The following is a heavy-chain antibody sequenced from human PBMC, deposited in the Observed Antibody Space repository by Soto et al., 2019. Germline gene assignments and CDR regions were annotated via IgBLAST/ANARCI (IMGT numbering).Heavy chain of an antibody. J-gene: IGHJ6*02. Sequence: SETLSLTCAVYGGSFSGYYWSWIRQPPGKGLEWIGEINHSGSTNYNPSLKSRVTISVDTSKNQFSLKLSSVTAADTAVYYCARDGPLLDLWFGESPPSRPYYYGMDVWGQGTTVTVSS. CDR1: GGSFSGYY. CDR2: INHSGST. D-gene: IGHD3-10*01. CDR3: ARDGPLLDLWFGESPPSRPYYYGMDV. V-gene: IGHV4-34*01.